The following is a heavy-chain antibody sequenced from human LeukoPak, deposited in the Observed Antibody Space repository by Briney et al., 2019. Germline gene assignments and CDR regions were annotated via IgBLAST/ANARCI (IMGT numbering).Heavy chain of an antibody. V-gene: IGHV1-8*03. J-gene: IGHJ3*02. CDR1: GYTFGSDD. CDR2: ISPNNGNL. Sequence: ASVKVSCKASGYTFGSDDINWVRQAPGQGLEWMGWISPNNGNLGYAQKFQGRVTITRNTPISTAYMELSSLTSEDTAVYYCARSDHNSWNAFDIWGQGTMVTVSS. CDR3: ARSDHNSWNAFDI. D-gene: IGHD1-26*01.